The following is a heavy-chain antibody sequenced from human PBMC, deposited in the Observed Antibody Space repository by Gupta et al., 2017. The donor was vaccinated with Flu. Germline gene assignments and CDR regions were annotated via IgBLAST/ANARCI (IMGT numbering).Heavy chain of an antibody. Sequence: QVQLVQSGAEVKKPGASVKVSCKASGYTFTSYYMPWVRQAPGQGLEWMGIINPSGGSTSYAQKFQGRVTMTRDTSTSTVYMELSSLRSEDTAVYYCARVNAYPARDPYYYYGMDVWGQGTTVTVSS. CDR1: GYTFTSYY. D-gene: IGHD2-21*01. CDR3: ARVNAYPARDPYYYYGMDV. CDR2: INPSGGST. J-gene: IGHJ6*02. V-gene: IGHV1-46*01.